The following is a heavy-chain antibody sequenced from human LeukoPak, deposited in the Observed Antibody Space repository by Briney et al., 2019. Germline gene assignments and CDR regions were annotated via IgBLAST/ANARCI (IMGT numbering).Heavy chain of an antibody. J-gene: IGHJ6*03. CDR2: ISGSGGST. CDR1: GFSFSSYS. D-gene: IGHD3-22*01. CDR3: AKRGDSSGYYFGYYYYMDV. Sequence: GGSLRLSCAASGFSFSSYSMNWVRQAPGKGLEWVSAISGSGGSTYYADSVKGRFTISRDNSKNTLYLQMNSLRAEDTAVYYCAKRGDSSGYYFGYYYYMDVWGKGTTVTVSS. V-gene: IGHV3-23*01.